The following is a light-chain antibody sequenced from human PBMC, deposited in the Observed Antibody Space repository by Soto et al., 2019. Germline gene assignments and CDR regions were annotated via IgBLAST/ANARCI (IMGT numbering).Light chain of an antibody. CDR3: RQHNRYPRT. V-gene: IGKV1-17*01. Sequence: RASQDIRTYLNWYQQKSGKAPKLLIYAASSLQSGVPSRFRGSGTGTEFTLACSSLQPEDLATYYCRQHNRYPRTFGQGAKVDIK. CDR1: QDIRTY. J-gene: IGKJ1*01. CDR2: AAS.